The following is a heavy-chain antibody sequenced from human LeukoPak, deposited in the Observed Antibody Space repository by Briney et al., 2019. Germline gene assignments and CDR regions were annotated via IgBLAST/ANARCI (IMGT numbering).Heavy chain of an antibody. CDR2: ISYDGSNK. CDR1: GFTFSSYG. V-gene: IGHV3-30*18. CDR3: AKEPLLGAGSFDY. D-gene: IGHD1-26*01. Sequence: PGGSLRLSCAASGFTFSSYGMHWVRQAPGKGLEWVAVISYDGSNKYYADSVKGRFTISRDNSKNTLYLQMNSLRAEDTAVYYCAKEPLLGAGSFDYWGQGTLVTVSS. J-gene: IGHJ4*02.